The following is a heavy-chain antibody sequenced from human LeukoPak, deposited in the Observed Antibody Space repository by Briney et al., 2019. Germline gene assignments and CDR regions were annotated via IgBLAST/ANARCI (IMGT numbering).Heavy chain of an antibody. D-gene: IGHD2-8*02. V-gene: IGHV3-30*18. CDR3: AKLKDQGIQFWCFDY. Sequence: GRSLRLSCAASGFTFSSYGIHWVRQAPGKGLEWVAIISSDGSYKSYADSVKGRFTISRDSSKNTLYLQMTNLRAEDTAVYYCAKLKDQGIQFWCFDYWGQGTLVTVSP. CDR2: ISSDGSYK. CDR1: GFTFSSYG. J-gene: IGHJ4*02.